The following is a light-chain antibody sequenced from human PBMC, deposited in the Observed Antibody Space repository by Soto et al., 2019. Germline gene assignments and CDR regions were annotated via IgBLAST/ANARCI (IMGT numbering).Light chain of an antibody. V-gene: IGLV2-14*03. Sequence: QSALTQPASVSESPGQSITISCTGTSSDVGGYNYVSWYQQHPGKAPQLIISDVTNRPSGVSNRFSGSKSGNTASLTISGLQAEDETDYYCSSYTSGSTLVVFGGGTKLTVL. CDR3: SSYTSGSTLVV. J-gene: IGLJ3*02. CDR2: DVT. CDR1: SSDVGGYNY.